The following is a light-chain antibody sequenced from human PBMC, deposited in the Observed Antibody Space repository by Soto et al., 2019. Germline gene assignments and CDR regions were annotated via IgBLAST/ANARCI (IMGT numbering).Light chain of an antibody. V-gene: IGKV1-5*03. J-gene: IGKJ1*01. CDR2: KAS. CDR1: QTISSW. Sequence: IEIIDSPSTLSGSIGDRVTITCRASQTISSWLAWYQQKPGKAPKLLIYKASTLKSGVPSRFSGSGSGTEFTLTISSLQPDDFATYYCQHYTSYSEAFGQGTKVDIK. CDR3: QHYTSYSEA.